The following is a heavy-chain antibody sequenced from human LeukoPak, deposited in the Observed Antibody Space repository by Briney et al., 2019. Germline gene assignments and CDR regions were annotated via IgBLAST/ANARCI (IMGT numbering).Heavy chain of an antibody. J-gene: IGHJ4*02. CDR3: AEATGWFPRFDY. CDR2: ISYDGSNK. CDR1: GFTFSSYA. V-gene: IGHV3-30*04. D-gene: IGHD6-19*01. Sequence: PGGSLRLSCAASGFTFSSYAMHWVRQAPGKGLEWVAVISYDGSNKYYADSVKGRFTISRDNSKNTLYLQMDSLRAEDTALYYCAEATGWFPRFDYWGLGTLVTVSS.